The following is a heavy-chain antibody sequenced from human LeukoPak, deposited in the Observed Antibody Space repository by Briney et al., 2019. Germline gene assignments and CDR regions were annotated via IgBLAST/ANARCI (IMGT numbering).Heavy chain of an antibody. J-gene: IGHJ4*02. Sequence: ASVKVSCKASGYIFTDYHIHWVRQAPGQGLEWVGWINPNSGVTNYAQKFQGRVIMTRDTSISTAYMELSRLTSDDTAVYYCARAQVRPPFDYWGQGTLVTVSS. CDR1: GYIFTDYH. CDR3: ARAQVRPPFDY. D-gene: IGHD6-6*01. CDR2: INPNSGVT. V-gene: IGHV1-2*02.